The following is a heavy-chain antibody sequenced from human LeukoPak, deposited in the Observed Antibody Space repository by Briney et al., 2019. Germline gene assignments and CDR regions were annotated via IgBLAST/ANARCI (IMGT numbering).Heavy chain of an antibody. CDR3: ARVLLGTFDY. Sequence: GGSLRLSCAASGFTVSSNYMSWVRQAPVKGLEWVSVIYSGGSTYYADSVKGRFTISRDNSKNTLYLQMNSLRAEDTAVYYCARVLLGTFDYWGQGTLVTVSS. D-gene: IGHD3-10*01. CDR2: IYSGGST. J-gene: IGHJ4*02. V-gene: IGHV3-66*01. CDR1: GFTVSSNY.